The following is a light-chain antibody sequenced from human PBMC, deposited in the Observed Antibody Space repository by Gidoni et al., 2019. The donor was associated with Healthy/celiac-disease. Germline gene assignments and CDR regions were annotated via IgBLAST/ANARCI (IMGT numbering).Light chain of an antibody. CDR1: SSNIGAGYD. CDR3: QSYDSSLSGPVV. CDR2: GNS. Sequence: LLTQPPSVSGAPGQRVTSSCTGSSSNIGAGYDVHWYQQLPGTAPKLLIYGNSNRPSGVPDRFSGSKSGTSASLAITGLQAEDEADYYCQSYDSSLSGPVVFGGGTKLTVL. V-gene: IGLV1-40*01. J-gene: IGLJ2*01.